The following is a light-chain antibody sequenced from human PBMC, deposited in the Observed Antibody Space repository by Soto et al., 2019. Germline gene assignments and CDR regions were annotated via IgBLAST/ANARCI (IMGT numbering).Light chain of an antibody. CDR3: QPYNSWPPWT. V-gene: IGKV3-15*01. Sequence: EIVLTQSPATLSVSPGETATLSCRASHSVSSNLAWYQQTPGQAPRLLIYGASTRATGIPARFSGSGSETDFTLTISSLQSEDFAVYYCQPYNSWPPWTFGPGTKVEIK. CDR2: GAS. J-gene: IGKJ1*01. CDR1: HSVSSN.